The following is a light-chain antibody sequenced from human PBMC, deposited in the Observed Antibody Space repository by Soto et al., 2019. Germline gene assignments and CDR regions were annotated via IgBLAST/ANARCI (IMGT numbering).Light chain of an antibody. CDR2: GAS. J-gene: IGKJ2*01. Sequence: EIVLTQSPGTLSLSPGERTTLSCRASQSVSSSFLAWYQQKPGQAPRLLIYGASSRATGIPDRFSGSGSGTDFTLTISRLEPEDCAVYYCQQYGRSPYTFGPGTKLEIK. CDR1: QSVSSSF. V-gene: IGKV3-20*01. CDR3: QQYGRSPYT.